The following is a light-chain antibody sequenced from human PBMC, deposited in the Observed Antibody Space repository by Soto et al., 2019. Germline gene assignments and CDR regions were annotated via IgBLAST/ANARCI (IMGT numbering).Light chain of an antibody. J-gene: IGKJ4*01. CDR1: QSLSSSY. CDR3: QQYGDSPS. V-gene: IGKV3-20*01. Sequence: EIVLTQSPGTLSLSPGERATLSCRASQSLSSSYLVWYQQKPGQPPRLLIYGASTRATGIPDRFSGSGSGTDFTLTISRLEPEDFAVYYCQQYGDSPSFGGGTRMEIK. CDR2: GAS.